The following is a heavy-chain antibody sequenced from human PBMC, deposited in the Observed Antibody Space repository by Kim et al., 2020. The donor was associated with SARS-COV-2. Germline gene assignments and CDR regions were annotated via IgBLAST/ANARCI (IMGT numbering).Heavy chain of an antibody. CDR2: ISGSGGST. D-gene: IGHD1-26*01. CDR3: AILRGGSYSRGDY. J-gene: IGHJ4*02. V-gene: IGHV3-23*01. CDR1: GFTFSSYA. Sequence: GGSLRLSCAASGFTFSSYAMSWVRQAPGKGLEWVSAISGSGGSTYYADSVKGRFTISRDNSKNTLYLQMNSLRAEDTAVYYCAILRGGSYSRGDYWGQGTLVTVSS.